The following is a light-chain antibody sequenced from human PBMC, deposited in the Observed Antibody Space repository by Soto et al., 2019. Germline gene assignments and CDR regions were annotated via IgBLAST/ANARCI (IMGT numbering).Light chain of an antibody. CDR1: NSDVGRYKL. V-gene: IGLV2-14*03. CDR3: SSYTTSSTLI. Sequence: QSALTQPASVSGSPGQSITISCTGTNSDVGRYKLVSWYQQHPGKAPKLMIFDVTNRPSGVSNRFSGSKSGNTASLTISGLQAEDEGDYYCSSYTTSSTLIFGGGTKVTVL. J-gene: IGLJ2*01. CDR2: DVT.